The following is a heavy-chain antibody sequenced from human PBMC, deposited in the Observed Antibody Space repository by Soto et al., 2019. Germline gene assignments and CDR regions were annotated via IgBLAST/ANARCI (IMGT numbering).Heavy chain of an antibody. CDR2: IHSDGRST. D-gene: IGHD1-26*01. Sequence: EVQLVESGGGLVQPGESLRLSCAASGFTFSYYWMHWVRQAPGKGLVWVSRIHSDGRSTTYADSVKGGFTISRDNARNTLYLQVNSLRAEDTAVYFCARGDRGAFDLWGQGTVVTVSS. V-gene: IGHV3-74*01. CDR3: ARGDRGAFDL. J-gene: IGHJ3*01. CDR1: GFTFSYYW.